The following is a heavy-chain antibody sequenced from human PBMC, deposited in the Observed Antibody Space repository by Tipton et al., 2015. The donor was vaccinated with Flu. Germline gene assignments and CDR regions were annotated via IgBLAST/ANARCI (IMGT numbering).Heavy chain of an antibody. CDR3: ARKYCSGGSRYHFDY. CDR1: GDSISSGGHY. CDR2: IYSSGTT. V-gene: IGHV4-31*03. J-gene: IGHJ4*02. D-gene: IGHD2-15*01. Sequence: TLSLTCTVSGDSISSGGHYWSWIRQHPGRGLEWIGYIYSSGTTHYNPSLKSRVTISLDTPKNHFSLKLSSVTAADTAVYYCARKYCSGGSRYHFDYWGQGTLVTVSS.